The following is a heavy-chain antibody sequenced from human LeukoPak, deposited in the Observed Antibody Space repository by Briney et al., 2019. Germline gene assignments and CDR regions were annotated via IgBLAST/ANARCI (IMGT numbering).Heavy chain of an antibody. V-gene: IGHV3-23*01. CDR3: AKDLSPGVY. J-gene: IGHJ4*02. CDR1: GFTFSSYS. Sequence: PGGSLRLSCAASGFTFSSYSMNWVRQAPGKGLEWVSAISGSDGSTYYADSVKGRFTISRDNSKNTLYLQMSSLRAEDTAVYYCAKDLSPGVYWGQGTLVTVSS. D-gene: IGHD2-8*01. CDR2: ISGSDGST.